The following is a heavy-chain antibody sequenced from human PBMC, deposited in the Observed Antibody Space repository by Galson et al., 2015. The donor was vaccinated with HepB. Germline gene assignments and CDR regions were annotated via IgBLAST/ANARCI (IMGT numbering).Heavy chain of an antibody. Sequence: SVKVSCKASGYTFTSYYMHWVRQAPGQGLEWMGIINPSGGSTSYAQKFQGRVTMTRDTSTSTVYMELSSLRSEDTAVYYCARGGRYCSSTSCSGPYDAFDIWGQGTMVTVSS. CDR3: ARGGRYCSSTSCSGPYDAFDI. V-gene: IGHV1-46*01. CDR1: GYTFTSYY. J-gene: IGHJ3*02. CDR2: INPSGGST. D-gene: IGHD2-2*01.